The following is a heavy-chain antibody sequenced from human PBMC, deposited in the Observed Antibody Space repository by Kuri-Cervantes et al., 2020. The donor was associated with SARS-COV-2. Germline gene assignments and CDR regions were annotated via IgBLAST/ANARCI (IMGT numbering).Heavy chain of an antibody. D-gene: IGHD4-11*01. CDR3: TRRLQSYYYGMDV. CDR1: GFTFSNAW. V-gene: IGHV3-15*01. Sequence: GESLKISCAASGFTFSNAWMSWVRQAPGKGLEWVGRIKSKTDGGTTDYAAPVKGRFTISRDDSKNTAYLQMNSLKTEDTAVYYCTRRLQSYYYGMDVWGQGTTVTVSS. J-gene: IGHJ6*02. CDR2: IKSKTDGGTT.